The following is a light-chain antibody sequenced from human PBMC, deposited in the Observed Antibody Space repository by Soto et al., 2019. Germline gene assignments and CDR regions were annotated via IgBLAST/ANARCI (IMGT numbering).Light chain of an antibody. CDR2: GAS. CDR1: QSVSSSY. Sequence: EIVLTQSPGTLSLSPGERATLSCRASQSVSSSYLAWYQQKPGQAPRLLIYGASSRATGIPDRFSGSGSGTDFTLTISRLEPEDFGVYYCQQYGSSPLTFGGGTNVDIK. J-gene: IGKJ4*01. V-gene: IGKV3-20*01. CDR3: QQYGSSPLT.